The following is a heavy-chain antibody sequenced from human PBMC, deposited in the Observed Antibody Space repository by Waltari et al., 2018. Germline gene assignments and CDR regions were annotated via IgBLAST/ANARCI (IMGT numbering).Heavy chain of an antibody. D-gene: IGHD6-6*01. J-gene: IGHJ4*02. CDR1: GGSISSYY. Sequence: QVQLQESGPGLVKPSETLSLTCTVSGGSISSYYWSWIQQPPGKGLEWIGYIYYSGSTNYNPSLKSRVTISVDTSKNQFSLKLSSVTAADTSVYYCARDTAARYFDYWGQGTLVTVSS. CDR3: ARDTAARYFDY. CDR2: IYYSGST. V-gene: IGHV4-59*01.